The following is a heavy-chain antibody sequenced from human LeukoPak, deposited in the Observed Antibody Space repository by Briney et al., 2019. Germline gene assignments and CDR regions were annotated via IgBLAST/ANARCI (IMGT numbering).Heavy chain of an antibody. V-gene: IGHV3-30*03. D-gene: IGHD5-18*01. CDR1: GFTFSSYG. J-gene: IGHJ1*01. Sequence: PGGSLRLSCAASGFTFSSYGMHWVRQAPGNGLEWVAVISYDGSNKYYADSVKGRFTISRDSSKNTVYLQMTSLRTEDTAVYYCARPNRGWLRGYFQHWGLGSLVTVSS. CDR2: ISYDGSNK. CDR3: ARPNRGWLRGYFQH.